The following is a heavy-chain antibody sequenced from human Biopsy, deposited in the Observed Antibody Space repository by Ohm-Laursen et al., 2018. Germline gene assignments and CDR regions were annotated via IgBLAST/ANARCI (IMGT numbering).Heavy chain of an antibody. J-gene: IGHJ4*02. CDR2: IYAGATT. CDR3: ARGSGSGFYFDQ. D-gene: IGHD2-15*01. CDR1: KFTVRTNS. V-gene: IGHV3-66*01. Sequence: SLRLSCAASKFTVRTNSMSWVRLAQGKGLEWVSVIYAGATTYYPDSVKGRFTISRDNSRNTVYLQMDSLRGEDTAVYFCARGSGSGFYFDQWGQGTLVTVSS.